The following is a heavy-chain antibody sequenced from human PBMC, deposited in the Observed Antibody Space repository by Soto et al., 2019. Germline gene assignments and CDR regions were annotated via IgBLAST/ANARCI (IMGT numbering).Heavy chain of an antibody. CDR3: AREVSGVVNLSYSMDV. CDR1: GGSIISSNW. J-gene: IGHJ6*02. Sequence: PSETLSLTFAVSGGSIISSNWWSWVRQPPGKGLEWIGEIFQSGSTTYTPSLIIEVTISIDKSKNDLSLKLSYVTAPDPAGEYLAREVSGVVNLSYSMDVWGQGSTVTVSS. V-gene: IGHV4-4*02. D-gene: IGHD3-3*01. CDR2: IFQSGST.